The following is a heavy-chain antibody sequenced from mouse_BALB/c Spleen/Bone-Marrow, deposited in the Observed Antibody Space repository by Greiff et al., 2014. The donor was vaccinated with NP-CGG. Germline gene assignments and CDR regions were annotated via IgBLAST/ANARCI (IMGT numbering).Heavy chain of an antibody. Sequence: VQPQQSGAELAKPGASVKMSCKASGYTFTSYWMPWVKQRPGQGLEWIGYINPSTGYTEYNQKFKDKATLTADKSSSTAYMQLSSLTSEDSAVYYCARGTVVAYYYAMDYWGQGTSVTVSS. CDR1: GYTFTSYW. CDR3: ARGTVVAYYYAMDY. CDR2: INPSTGYT. V-gene: IGHV1-7*01. D-gene: IGHD1-1*01. J-gene: IGHJ4*01.